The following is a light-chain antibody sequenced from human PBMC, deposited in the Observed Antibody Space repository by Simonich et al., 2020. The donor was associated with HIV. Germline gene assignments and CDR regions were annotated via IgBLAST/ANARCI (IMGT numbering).Light chain of an antibody. Sequence: DIQMTQSPSSLSASVGDRVTHTCRTSQSISSYLNWYQHKPGKAPKLLIYAASSLQSGVPSRFSGSGSGTDFTLTISSLQPEDFATYYCQQSYNTLSITFGQGTRLEIK. J-gene: IGKJ5*01. V-gene: IGKV1-39*01. CDR3: QQSYNTLSIT. CDR2: AAS. CDR1: QSISSY.